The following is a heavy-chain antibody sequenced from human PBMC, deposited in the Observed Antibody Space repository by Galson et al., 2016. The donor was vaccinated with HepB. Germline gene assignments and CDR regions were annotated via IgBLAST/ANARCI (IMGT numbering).Heavy chain of an antibody. D-gene: IGHD3-16*01. V-gene: IGHV1-69*10. CDR2: ISPVVGVG. Sequence: QSGAEVKKAGESLKISCKVSGGNFNNYVIGWVRQALGQGLEWMGGISPVVGVGNYAPRLQGRVTITADRSTNTAYMELSRLTSDDTAVYYWARDKEITFGGVRADWGQGTLVTVSS. J-gene: IGHJ4*02. CDR1: GGNFNNYV. CDR3: ARDKEITFGGVRAD.